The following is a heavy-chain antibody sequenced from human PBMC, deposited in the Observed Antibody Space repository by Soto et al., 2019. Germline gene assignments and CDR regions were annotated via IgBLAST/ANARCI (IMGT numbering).Heavy chain of an antibody. CDR2: ISSGSVYI. D-gene: IGHD1-1*01. CDR1: GFTFNSYS. V-gene: IGHV3-21*06. Sequence: GGSLRLSCAASGFTFNSYSVNWVRQSPGKGLEWVASISSGSVYIDFADSVRGRFTISRDDVTNSVSLQMDSLRVEDTGIYYCARYDAFKAFDLWGQGTMVTVSS. J-gene: IGHJ3*01. CDR3: ARYDAFKAFDL.